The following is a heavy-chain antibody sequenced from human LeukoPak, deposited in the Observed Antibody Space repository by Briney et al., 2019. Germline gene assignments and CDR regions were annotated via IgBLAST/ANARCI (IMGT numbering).Heavy chain of an antibody. CDR2: ISSSGSTI. Sequence: GGSLRLSCAASGFTFSDYYTSWIRQAPGKGLEWVSYISSSGSTIYYADSVKGRFTISRDNAKNSLYLQMNSLRAEDTAVYYCAREDIVVVPAAYYYYGMDVWGQGTTVTVSS. D-gene: IGHD2-2*01. V-gene: IGHV3-11*01. J-gene: IGHJ6*02. CDR1: GFTFSDYY. CDR3: AREDIVVVPAAYYYYGMDV.